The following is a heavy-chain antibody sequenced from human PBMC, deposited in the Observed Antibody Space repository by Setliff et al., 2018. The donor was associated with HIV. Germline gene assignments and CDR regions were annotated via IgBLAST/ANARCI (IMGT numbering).Heavy chain of an antibody. J-gene: IGHJ4*02. CDR1: GGSFSSYY. V-gene: IGHV4-34*01. CDR2: INDNGGA. D-gene: IGHD3-10*01. Sequence: SETLSLTCAVDGGSFSSYYFLWIRQPPGKGLEWIGEINDNGGANYNPSLTTRATISVATPKNQFFLELTSVNAEEKAVYYCARGREKGEEESGGFYYFDPWDQGSLVTVSS. CDR3: ARGREKGEEESGGFYYFDP.